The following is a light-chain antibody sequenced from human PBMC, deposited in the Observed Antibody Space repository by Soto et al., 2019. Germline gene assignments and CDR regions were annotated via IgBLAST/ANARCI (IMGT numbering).Light chain of an antibody. CDR3: QQSYNTLPT. J-gene: IGKJ1*01. V-gene: IGKV1-39*01. Sequence: DIQMTQSPSSLSASVGDRVTITCRASQSISSYLNWYQQKPGKAPKLLIYAASTLQSGVPSRFSGSGCGTDFTLTIRSPQPADFATYYGQQSYNTLPTFGQGTKVEIK. CDR1: QSISSY. CDR2: AAS.